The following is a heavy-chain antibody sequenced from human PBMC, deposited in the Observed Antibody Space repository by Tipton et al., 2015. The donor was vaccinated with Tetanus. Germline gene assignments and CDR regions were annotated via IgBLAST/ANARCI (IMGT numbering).Heavy chain of an antibody. V-gene: IGHV4-39*02. Sequence: TLSLTCIVSGGSMIGSGHYGAWVRQSPGKGLEWIGSLTYSGRTYYSPSLKSRVTMSVDTSKKDFSMRLGPVTAADTAIYYCARLREVVSRSGWAFDYWGQGILVSVSS. CDR3: ARLREVVSRSGWAFDY. CDR2: LTYSGRT. D-gene: IGHD3-10*01. CDR1: GGSMIGSGHY. J-gene: IGHJ4*02.